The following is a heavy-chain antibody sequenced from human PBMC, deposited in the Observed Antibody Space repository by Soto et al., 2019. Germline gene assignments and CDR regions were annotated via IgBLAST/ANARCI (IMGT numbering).Heavy chain of an antibody. CDR3: AKDGSYGYWDLYYFDY. Sequence: GGSLRLSCAASGFTFSSYGMHWVRQAPGKGLEWVAVISYDGSNKYYADSVKGRFTISRDNSKNTLYLQMNSLRAEDTAVYYCAKDGSYGYWDLYYFDYWGQGTLVTVSS. CDR2: ISYDGSNK. CDR1: GFTFSSYG. V-gene: IGHV3-30*18. D-gene: IGHD5-18*01. J-gene: IGHJ4*02.